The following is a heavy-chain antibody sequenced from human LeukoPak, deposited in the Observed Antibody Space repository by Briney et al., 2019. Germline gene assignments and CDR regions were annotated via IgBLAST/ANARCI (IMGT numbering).Heavy chain of an antibody. CDR3: ARGSITQWLLLDY. CDR2: MNPNSGNT. D-gene: IGHD3-22*01. V-gene: IGHV1-8*02. J-gene: IGHJ4*02. Sequence: ASVKVSCKASGYTFTSYDFNWVRQATGQGLEWMGWMNPNSGNTEYAQKFQGRVTMTRNTSISTAYMELSSLRSEDTAVYYCARGSITQWLLLDYWGQGTLVTVSS. CDR1: GYTFTSYD.